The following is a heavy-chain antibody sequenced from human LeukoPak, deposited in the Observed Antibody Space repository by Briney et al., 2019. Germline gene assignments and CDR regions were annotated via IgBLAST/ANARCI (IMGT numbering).Heavy chain of an antibody. CDR1: GDSISSYY. Sequence: SETLSLTCTVSGDSISSYYWSWIRQPAGKGLEWIGRIYSSGSTNYNPSLKSRVTISVDTSKNQFSLKLSSVTAADTAVYFCARGFRGDNFDYWGQGTLVTVSS. D-gene: IGHD7-27*01. J-gene: IGHJ4*02. CDR3: ARGFRGDNFDY. V-gene: IGHV4-4*07. CDR2: IYSSGST.